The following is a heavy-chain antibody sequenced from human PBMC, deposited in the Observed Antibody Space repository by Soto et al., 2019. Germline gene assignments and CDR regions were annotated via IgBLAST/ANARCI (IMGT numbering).Heavy chain of an antibody. CDR3: ARGPNYYYYGMDV. J-gene: IGHJ6*02. V-gene: IGHV3-53*01. CDR2: IYSGGST. Sequence: VGSLRLSCAASGFTVSSNYMSWIRQAPGKGLEWVSVIYSGGSTYYADSVKGRFTISRDNSKNTLYLQMNSLRAEDTAVYYCARGPNYYYYGMDVWGQGTTVTVSS. CDR1: GFTVSSNY.